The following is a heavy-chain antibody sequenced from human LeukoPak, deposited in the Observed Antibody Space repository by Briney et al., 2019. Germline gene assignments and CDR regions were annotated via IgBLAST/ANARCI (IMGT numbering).Heavy chain of an antibody. J-gene: IGHJ4*02. CDR3: AGTYYDYVWGSYRRTRGLFDY. D-gene: IGHD3-16*02. V-gene: IGHV4-34*01. CDR2: INHSGST. CDR1: GGSFSGYY. Sequence: KPSETLSLTCAVYGGSFSGYYWSRIRQPPGKGLDWIGEINHSGSTNYNPSLKSRVTVSVDTSKNQFSLKLSSVTAADTAVYYCAGTYYDYVWGSYRRTRGLFDYWGQGTLVTVSS.